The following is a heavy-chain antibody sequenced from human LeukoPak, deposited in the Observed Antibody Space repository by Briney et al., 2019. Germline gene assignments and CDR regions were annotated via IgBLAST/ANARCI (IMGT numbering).Heavy chain of an antibody. Sequence: PSQTLSLTCTVSGGSISSGGYYWSWIRRHPGKGLEWIGYIYYSGSTYYNPSLKSRVTISVDTSKNQFSLKLSSVTAADTAVYYCARSIYYYDSSGLDQKYWGQGTLVTVSS. CDR2: IYYSGST. CDR3: ARSIYYYDSSGLDQKY. J-gene: IGHJ4*02. CDR1: GGSISSGGYY. V-gene: IGHV4-31*03. D-gene: IGHD3-22*01.